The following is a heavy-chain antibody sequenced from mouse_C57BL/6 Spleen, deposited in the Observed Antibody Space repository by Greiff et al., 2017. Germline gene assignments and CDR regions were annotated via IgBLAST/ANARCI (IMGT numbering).Heavy chain of an antibody. CDR1: GFSLTSYG. CDR2: IWSGGST. J-gene: IGHJ2*01. V-gene: IGHV2-2*01. Sequence: QVQLQQSGPGLMQPSQSLSITCTVSGFSLTSYGVHWVRQSPGKGLEWLGVIWSGGSTDYNAAFISRLSTSKDNSKSQVFFKMNSLQADDTAIYYCARGTVVERPYFDDWGQGTTLTVAS. D-gene: IGHD1-1*01. CDR3: ARGTVVERPYFDD.